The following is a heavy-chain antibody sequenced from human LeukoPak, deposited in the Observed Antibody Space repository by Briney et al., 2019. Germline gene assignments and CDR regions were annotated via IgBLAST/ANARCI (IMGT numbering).Heavy chain of an antibody. J-gene: IGHJ4*02. V-gene: IGHV1-69*13. CDR1: GGTFSSYA. D-gene: IGHD5-18*01. CDR3: ARGREIQLWGSVRRYFDY. Sequence: SVKVSCKASGGTFSSYAISWVRQAPGQGLEWMGGIIPIFGTANYAQKFQGRVTITADESTSTAYMELSSLRAEDTAVYYCARGREIQLWGSVRRYFDYWGQGTLVTVSS. CDR2: IIPIFGTA.